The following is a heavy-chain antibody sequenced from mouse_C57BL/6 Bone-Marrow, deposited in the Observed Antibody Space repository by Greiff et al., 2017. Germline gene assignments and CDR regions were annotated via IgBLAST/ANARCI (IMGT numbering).Heavy chain of an antibody. V-gene: IGHV1-81*01. CDR2: IYPRSGNT. CDR1: GYTFTSYG. CDR3: ARKGEVVATRYFDV. D-gene: IGHD1-1*01. J-gene: IGHJ1*03. Sequence: QVQLKQSGAELARPGASVKLSCKASGYTFTSYGISWVKQRTGQGLEWIGEIYPRSGNTYYNEKFKGKATLTADKSSSTAYMELRSLTSEDSAVYFCARKGEVVATRYFDVWGTGTTVTVSS.